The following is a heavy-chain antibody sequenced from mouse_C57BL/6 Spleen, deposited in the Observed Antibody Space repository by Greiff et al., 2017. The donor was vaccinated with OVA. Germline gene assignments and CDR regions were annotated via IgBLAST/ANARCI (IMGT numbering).Heavy chain of an antibody. J-gene: IGHJ4*01. CDR3: TRDSNYYAMDY. D-gene: IGHD2-5*01. Sequence: EVKVEESGEGLVKPGGSLKLSCAASGFTFSSYAMSLVRQTPEKRLEWVAYISSGGDYIYYADTVKGRFTISRDNARNTLYLQMSSLKSEDTAMYYCTRDSNYYAMDYWGQGTSVTVSS. CDR1: GFTFSSYA. V-gene: IGHV5-9-1*02. CDR2: ISSGGDYI.